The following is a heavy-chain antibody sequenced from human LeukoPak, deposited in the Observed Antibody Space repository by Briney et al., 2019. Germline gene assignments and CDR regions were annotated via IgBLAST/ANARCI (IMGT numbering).Heavy chain of an antibody. Sequence: PSETLSLTCTVSGGSISSGSYYWSWIRQPAGKGLEWIGRIYTSGSTNYNPSLKSRVTISVDTSKNQFSLKLSSVTAADTAVYYCARGAIAAGGNDFDYWGQGTLVTVSS. CDR2: IYTSGST. CDR1: GGSISSGSYY. D-gene: IGHD6-13*01. V-gene: IGHV4-61*02. CDR3: ARGAIAAGGNDFDY. J-gene: IGHJ4*02.